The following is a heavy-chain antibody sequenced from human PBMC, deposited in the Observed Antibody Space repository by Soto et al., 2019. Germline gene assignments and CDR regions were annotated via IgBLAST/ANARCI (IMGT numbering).Heavy chain of an antibody. Sequence: ASVKVSCKASGYTFTSYGISWVRQAPGQGLEWMGWISAYNGNTNYAQKLQGRVTMTTDTSTSTAYMELRSLRSDDTAVYYCARDRVVPAAKLGGHWFDPWGQGTLVTVSS. CDR3: ARDRVVPAAKLGGHWFDP. J-gene: IGHJ5*02. CDR1: GYTFTSYG. D-gene: IGHD2-2*01. V-gene: IGHV1-18*01. CDR2: ISAYNGNT.